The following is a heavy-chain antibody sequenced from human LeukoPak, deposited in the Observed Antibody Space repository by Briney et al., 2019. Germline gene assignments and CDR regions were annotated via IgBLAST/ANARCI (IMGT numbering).Heavy chain of an antibody. CDR1: GGAIRSTNS. CDR3: SRESGAFCPFGY. J-gene: IGHJ4*02. D-gene: IGHD1-26*01. V-gene: IGHV4-4*02. Sequence: SGTLSLTRGVSGGAIRSTNSGGWVRRPPGQGLEWIGEISLTGQTNYNPYLNGRVTMSLDGSRNQLSLTLTSVTAADEAIYYCSRESGAFCPFGYWGQGTLVIVPP. CDR2: ISLTGQT.